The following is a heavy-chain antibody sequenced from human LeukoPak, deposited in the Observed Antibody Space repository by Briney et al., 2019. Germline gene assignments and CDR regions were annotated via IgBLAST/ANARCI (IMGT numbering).Heavy chain of an antibody. Sequence: ASVKVSCKASGYTFTSYGISWVRQAPGQGLEWMGWISAYNGNTNYAQKLQGRVTMTRNTSISTAYMELSSLRSEDTAVYYCARETEEAGRHPDYWGQGTLVTVSS. CDR1: GYTFTSYG. J-gene: IGHJ4*02. CDR3: ARETEEAGRHPDY. D-gene: IGHD6-13*01. V-gene: IGHV1-18*01. CDR2: ISAYNGNT.